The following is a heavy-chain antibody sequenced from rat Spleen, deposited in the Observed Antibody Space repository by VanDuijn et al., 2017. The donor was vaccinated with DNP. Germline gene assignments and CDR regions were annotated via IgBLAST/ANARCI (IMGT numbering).Heavy chain of an antibody. J-gene: IGHJ2*01. CDR3: ARRGTTGVTLGHFDY. CDR2: INTSGGRT. D-gene: IGHD1-11*01. CDR1: GFTVSNYY. V-gene: IGHV5-25*01. Sequence: EVQLEESGGGLVQPGRSLNLSCATSGFTVSNYYMAWVRQVPKKGLEWVATINTSGGRTYYPDSVQGRFTISRDNAKGRLYLQMSSVKSEDTATYYCARRGTTGVTLGHFDYWGQGVMVTVSS.